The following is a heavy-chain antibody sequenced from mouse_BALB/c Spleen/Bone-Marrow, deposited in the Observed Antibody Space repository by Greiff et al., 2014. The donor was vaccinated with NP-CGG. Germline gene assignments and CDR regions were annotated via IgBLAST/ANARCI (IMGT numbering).Heavy chain of an antibody. CDR1: GYSFTDYN. V-gene: IGHV1S135*01. Sequence: EVKLMESGPELVKPGASVKVSCKASGYSFTDYNMYWVKQSHGKSLESIGYIDPYNGDTSYNQKFKGRATLTVDKSSNTAFMHLNSLTSEDSAVYYCGRDGYYVGFAYWGQGTLVTVSA. CDR3: GRDGYYVGFAY. CDR2: IDPYNGDT. D-gene: IGHD2-3*01. J-gene: IGHJ3*01.